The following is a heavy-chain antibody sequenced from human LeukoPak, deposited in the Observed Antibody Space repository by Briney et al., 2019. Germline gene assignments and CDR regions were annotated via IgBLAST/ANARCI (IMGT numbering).Heavy chain of an antibody. D-gene: IGHD5-12*01. J-gene: IGHJ4*02. CDR1: GFTFSSYS. V-gene: IGHV3-21*01. CDR2: ISSSSSYI. CDR3: ARGPSGYHNT. Sequence: PGGSLRLSCAASGFTFSSYSMNWVRQAPGKGLEWVSSISSSSSYIYYADSVKGRFTISRDNAKNSLYLQMNSLRGEDTAVYYCARGPSGYHNTGGQGTLVTVSS.